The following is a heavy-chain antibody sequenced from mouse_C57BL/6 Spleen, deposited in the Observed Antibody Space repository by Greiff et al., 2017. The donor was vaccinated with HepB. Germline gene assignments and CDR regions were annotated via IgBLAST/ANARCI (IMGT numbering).Heavy chain of an antibody. D-gene: IGHD1-1*01. J-gene: IGHJ4*01. V-gene: IGHV1-5*01. CDR3: TRPSTVVATGAMDY. CDR2: IYPGNSDT. CDR1: GYTFTSYW. Sequence: VQLQQSGTVLARPGASVKMSCKTSGYTFTSYWMHWVKQRPGQGLEWIGAIYPGNSDTSYNQKFKGKAKLTAVTSASTAYMELSSLTNEDSAVYYCTRPSTVVATGAMDYWGQGTSVTVSS.